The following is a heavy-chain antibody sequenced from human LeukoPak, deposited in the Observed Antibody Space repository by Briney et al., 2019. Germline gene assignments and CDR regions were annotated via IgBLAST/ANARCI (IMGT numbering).Heavy chain of an antibody. V-gene: IGHV3-21*06. CDR2: ISSRSSFI. CDR1: GFSFSSDN. J-gene: IGHJ5*02. D-gene: IGHD3-3*01. Sequence: GGSLRLSCSASGFSFSSDNMNWIRKAPGKGLEWVSSISSRSSFIYYAGPVKGRFTLSRDDAKNSLYLQMNSLRAEDTAVYYCARSTRGKLTTDTWGQGTLVTVSS. CDR3: ARSTRGKLTTDT.